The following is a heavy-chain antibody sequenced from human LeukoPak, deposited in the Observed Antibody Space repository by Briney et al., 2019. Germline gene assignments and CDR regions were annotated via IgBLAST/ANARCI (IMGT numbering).Heavy chain of an antibody. CDR3: ARKGATVTTGYAFDY. CDR2: IYTSGST. J-gene: IGHJ4*02. CDR1: GGSISSYY. Sequence: SETLSLTCTVSGGSISSYYWSWIRQPAGKGLEWIGRIYTSGSTNYNPSLKSRVTISIDTSKNQFSLKLSSVTAADTAVYYCARKGATVTTGYAFDYWGQGTLVTVSS. D-gene: IGHD4-17*01. V-gene: IGHV4-4*07.